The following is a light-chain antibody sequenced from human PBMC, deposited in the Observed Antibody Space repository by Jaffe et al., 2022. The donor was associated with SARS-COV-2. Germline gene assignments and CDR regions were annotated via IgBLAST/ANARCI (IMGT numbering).Light chain of an antibody. CDR1: TSNIGRNT. J-gene: IGLJ3*02. CDR2: GNN. CDR3: AAWDNSLNAWV. V-gene: IGLV1-44*01. Sequence: QSVLTQPPSASGTPGQRVTISCSGGTSNIGRNTVNWFQQLPGTAPKLLIYGNNQRPSGVPDRFSGSKSGTSASLAISGLQSEDEADYYCAAWDNSLNAWVFGGGAKLTVV.